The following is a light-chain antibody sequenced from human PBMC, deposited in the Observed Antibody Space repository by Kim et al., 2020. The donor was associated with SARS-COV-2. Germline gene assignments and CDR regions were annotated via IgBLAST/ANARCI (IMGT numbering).Light chain of an antibody. CDR3: QQCHSYPLT. CDR2: AAS. J-gene: IGKJ4*01. V-gene: IGKV1-16*01. Sequence: TSVGDRVTISCRGSQDIRNYLAWFQQLPGKAPKPLNYAASNLQSGVPSRFSARGSGTDFTLTISSLQPEDFATYYCQQCHSYPLTFGGGTKVDIK. CDR1: QDIRNY.